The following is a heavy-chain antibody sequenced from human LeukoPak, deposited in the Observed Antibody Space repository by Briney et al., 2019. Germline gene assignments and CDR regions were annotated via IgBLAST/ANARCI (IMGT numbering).Heavy chain of an antibody. CDR3: ARGLYYYDSSGYRY. CDR1: GGSISSYY. V-gene: IGHV4-59*01. D-gene: IGHD3-22*01. Sequence: SETLSLTCTVSGGSISSYYWSWIRQPPGKGLEWIGYIYYSGSTNYNPSLKSRVTISVDTYKNQFSLKLSSVTAADTAVYYCARGLYYYDSSGYRYWGQGTLVTVSS. J-gene: IGHJ4*02. CDR2: IYYSGST.